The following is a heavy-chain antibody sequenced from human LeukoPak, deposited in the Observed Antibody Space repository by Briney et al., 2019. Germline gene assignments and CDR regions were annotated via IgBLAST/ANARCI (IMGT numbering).Heavy chain of an antibody. CDR2: IYYSGST. CDR1: GGSISSNNYY. Sequence: PSETLSLTCTVSGGSISSNNYYWGWIRQPPGKGLEWIGSIYYSGSTYNNPSLKSRVTISVDTTKNQFSLKLTPVTAADTAVYYCASSPSGYWWNFDCWGQGTLVTVSS. CDR3: ASSPSGYWWNFDC. D-gene: IGHD3-22*01. J-gene: IGHJ4*02. V-gene: IGHV4-39*01.